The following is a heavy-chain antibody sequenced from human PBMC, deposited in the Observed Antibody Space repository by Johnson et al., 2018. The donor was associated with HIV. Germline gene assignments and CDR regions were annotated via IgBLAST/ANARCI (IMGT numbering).Heavy chain of an antibody. CDR3: ARDLYSSSWYFGGYAGAFDI. CDR2: IKQDGSEK. Sequence: VQLVESGGGVVQPGRSLRLSCAASGFTFSSYAMHWVRQAPGKGLEWVANIKQDGSEKYYVDSVKGRFTISRDNAKNSLYLQMNSLRAEDTAVYYCARDLYSSSWYFGGYAGAFDIWGQGTMVTVSS. V-gene: IGHV3-7*03. J-gene: IGHJ3*02. D-gene: IGHD6-13*01. CDR1: GFTFSSYA.